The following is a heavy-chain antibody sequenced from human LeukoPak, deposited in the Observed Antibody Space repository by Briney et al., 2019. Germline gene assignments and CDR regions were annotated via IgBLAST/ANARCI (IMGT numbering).Heavy chain of an antibody. CDR3: ARVVGLTGYSSNWYSGYYYYMDV. CDR1: GGTFSSYA. D-gene: IGHD6-13*01. CDR2: IIPIFGTA. Sequence: SVKVSCKASGGTFSSYAISWVRQAPGQGLEWMGGIIPIFGTANYAQKFQGRVTITADESTSTAYMKLSSLRSEDTAVYYCARVVGLTGYSSNWYSGYYYYMDVWGKGTTVTVSS. J-gene: IGHJ6*03. V-gene: IGHV1-69*13.